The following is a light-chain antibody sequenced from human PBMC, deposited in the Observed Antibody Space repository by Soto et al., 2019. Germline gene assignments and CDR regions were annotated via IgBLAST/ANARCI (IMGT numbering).Light chain of an antibody. V-gene: IGKV3-15*01. Sequence: EIVMTQSPGTLYVSPGEIATLSCRASQSVGGNLAWYQQKPGQAPRLLIYGPSTRATGIPARFSGSGSGTEFTLTISSLQSEDFAVYYCQQYNNWPRTFGQGTKVEVK. CDR3: QQYNNWPRT. J-gene: IGKJ1*01. CDR1: QSVGGN. CDR2: GPS.